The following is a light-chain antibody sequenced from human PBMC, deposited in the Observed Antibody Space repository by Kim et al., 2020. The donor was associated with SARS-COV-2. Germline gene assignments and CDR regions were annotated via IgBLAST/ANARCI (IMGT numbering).Light chain of an antibody. CDR1: KSDVGAYNY. Sequence: GQSITISCTGTKSDVGAYNYVSWYQQHPGKAPKLIIYDVNNRPSGISNRFSGSKSGNTASLTISGLQTEDEADYYCSSFTGSITLVFGTGTKVTVL. CDR3: SSFTGSITLV. CDR2: DVN. J-gene: IGLJ1*01. V-gene: IGLV2-14*03.